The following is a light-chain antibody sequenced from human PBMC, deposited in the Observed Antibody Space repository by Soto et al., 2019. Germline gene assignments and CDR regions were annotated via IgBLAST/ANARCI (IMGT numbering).Light chain of an antibody. CDR3: QQYNNWTPANT. CDR2: GAS. Sequence: EIVMTQSPATLSVSPGERATLSCRASQSVSSNLAWYQQKPGQAPRLLIYGASTRATGFPARFSGSGSGTEFAITISSLQYVDIAVYYCQQYNNWTPANTFGQGTKMEIK. J-gene: IGKJ2*01. V-gene: IGKV3-15*01. CDR1: QSVSSN.